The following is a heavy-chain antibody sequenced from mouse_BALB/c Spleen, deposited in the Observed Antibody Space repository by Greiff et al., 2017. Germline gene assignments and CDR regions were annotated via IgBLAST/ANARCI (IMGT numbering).Heavy chain of an antibody. J-gene: IGHJ3*01. CDR1: GFTFSSYT. CDR2: ISSGGSYT. Sequence: EVMLVESGGGLVKPGGSLKLSCAASGFTFSSYTMSWVRQTPEKRLEWVATISSGGSYTYYPDSVKGRFTISRDNAKNTLYLQMSSLKSEDTAMYYCTRDGSSYDWFAYWGQGTLVTVSA. D-gene: IGHD1-1*01. CDR3: TRDGSSYDWFAY. V-gene: IGHV5-6-4*01.